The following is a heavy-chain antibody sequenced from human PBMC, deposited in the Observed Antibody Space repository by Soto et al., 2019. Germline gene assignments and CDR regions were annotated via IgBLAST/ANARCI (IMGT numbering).Heavy chain of an antibody. CDR3: ASSGYYYYGMDV. J-gene: IGHJ6*04. CDR1: GLSFSGYY. V-gene: IGHV4-34*01. Sequence: SETLSLTCAFYGLSFSGYYWSWIRQPPGKGLEWIGEINHSGSTNYNPSLKSRVTISVDTSKNQFSLKLSSVTAADTAVYYWASSGYYYYGMDVWGKGTTVPVSS. CDR2: INHSGST. D-gene: IGHD3-10*01.